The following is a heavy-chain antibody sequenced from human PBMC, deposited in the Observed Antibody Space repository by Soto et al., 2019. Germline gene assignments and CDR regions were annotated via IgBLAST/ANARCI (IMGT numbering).Heavy chain of an antibody. CDR2: INHSGST. CDR3: ARGGGYRYYYYGMDV. V-gene: IGHV4-34*01. J-gene: IGHJ6*02. Sequence: ASETLSLTCAVYGGSFSGYYWSWIRQPPGKGLEWIGEINHSGSTNYNPSLKSRVTISVDTSKNQFSLKLSSVTAADTAVYYCARGGGYRYYYYGMDVWGQGTTVTVSS. CDR1: GGSFSGYY. D-gene: IGHD1-26*01.